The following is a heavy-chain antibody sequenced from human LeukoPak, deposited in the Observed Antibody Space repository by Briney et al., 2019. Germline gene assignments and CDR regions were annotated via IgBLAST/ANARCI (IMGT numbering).Heavy chain of an antibody. D-gene: IGHD1-7*01. J-gene: IGHJ4*02. CDR2: ISGSGGST. V-gene: IGHV3-23*01. CDR1: GFTFSSYA. CDR3: AKDSVWYNWNYGSFDY. Sequence: PGRSLRLSCAASGFTFSSYAMSWVRQAPGKGLEWVSAISGSGGSTYYADSVKGRFTISRDNSKNTLYLQMNSLRAEDTAVYYCAKDSVWYNWNYGSFDYWGQGTLVTVSS.